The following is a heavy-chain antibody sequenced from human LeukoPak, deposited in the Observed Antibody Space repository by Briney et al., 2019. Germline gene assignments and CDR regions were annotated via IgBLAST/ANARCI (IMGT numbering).Heavy chain of an antibody. V-gene: IGHV4-59*12. CDR1: GGSISSYY. Sequence: SETLSLTCTVSGGSISSYYWSWIRQPPGKGLEWIGYIYYSGSTYYNPSLKSRVTISVDTSKNQFSLKLSSVTAADTAVYYCARSTTTRRFDYWGQGTLVTVSS. D-gene: IGHD1-26*01. CDR2: IYYSGST. CDR3: ARSTTTRRFDY. J-gene: IGHJ4*02.